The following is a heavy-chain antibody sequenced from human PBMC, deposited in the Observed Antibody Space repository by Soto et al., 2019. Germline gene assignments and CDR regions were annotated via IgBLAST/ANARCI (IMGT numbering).Heavy chain of an antibody. V-gene: IGHV1-69*01. CDR1: GGTFSSYA. J-gene: IGHJ4*02. D-gene: IGHD3-22*01. Sequence: QVQLVQSGAEVKKPGSSVKVSCKASGGTFSSYAISWVRQAPGQGLEWMGGIIPIFGTANYAQKFQGRVTITADESTSTAYMELSSLRSEDTAVYYCARSRAYYYDSSGYDAVFAYWGQGTLVTVSS. CDR3: ARSRAYYYDSSGYDAVFAY. CDR2: IIPIFGTA.